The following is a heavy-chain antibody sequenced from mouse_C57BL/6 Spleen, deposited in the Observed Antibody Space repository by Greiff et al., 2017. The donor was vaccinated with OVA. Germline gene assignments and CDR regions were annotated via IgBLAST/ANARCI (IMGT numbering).Heavy chain of an antibody. J-gene: IGHJ4*01. V-gene: IGHV1-62-2*01. CDR3: ARHGRGLPGEFLFGAMDY. D-gene: IGHD1-1*01. CDR2: FYPGSGSM. CDR1: GYTFTEYT. Sequence: VQLQQSGAELVKPGASVKLSCKASGYTFTEYTIHWVKQRSGQGLEWIGWFYPGSGSMKYNEKFKDKATLTADKSSSTVYMELSRLTSEDSAVYFCARHGRGLPGEFLFGAMDYWGQGTSVTVSS.